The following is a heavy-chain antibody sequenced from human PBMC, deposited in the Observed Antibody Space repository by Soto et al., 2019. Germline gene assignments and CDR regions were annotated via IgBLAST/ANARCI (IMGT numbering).Heavy chain of an antibody. J-gene: IGHJ4*02. Sequence: QVQLQESGPGLVKPSETLSLTCTVSGGSISSYYWSWIRQPPGKGLEWIGYIYYSGSTNYNPSLKSGVTISVDTSKNQFSRKLSSVTAAETAVYYCARLVLWFGEFHFDYWGQGTLVTVSS. CDR2: IYYSGST. CDR3: ARLVLWFGEFHFDY. D-gene: IGHD3-10*01. CDR1: GGSISSYY. V-gene: IGHV4-59*08.